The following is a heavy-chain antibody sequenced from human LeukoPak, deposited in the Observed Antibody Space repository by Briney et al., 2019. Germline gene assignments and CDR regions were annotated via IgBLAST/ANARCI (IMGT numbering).Heavy chain of an antibody. J-gene: IGHJ4*02. CDR2: ISSSGTTI. Sequence: PGGSLRLSCAASGFTFSDYYITWIRQAPGKGLEWVSYISSSGTTIYYADSVKGRSTISRDNAKNSLYLQMNSLRAEDTAVYYCARGWDDLAARGYYFDYWGQGTLVTVSS. D-gene: IGHD6-6*01. V-gene: IGHV3-11*04. CDR1: GFTFSDYY. CDR3: ARGWDDLAARGYYFDY.